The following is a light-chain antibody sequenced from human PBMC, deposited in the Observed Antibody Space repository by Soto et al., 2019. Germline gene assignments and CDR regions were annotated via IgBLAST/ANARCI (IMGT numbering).Light chain of an antibody. J-gene: IGLJ1*01. CDR1: TGAVTSGHY. Sequence: QAVVTQEPSLTVSPGGTVTLTCGSSTGAVTSGHYPYWFQQKPGQAPRTLIYDTSNKHSWTPARFSGSLLGGKAALTLSGAQPEDVADYYCSLYYNGPVVFATGTKLTVL. CDR3: SLYYNGPVV. CDR2: DTS. V-gene: IGLV7-46*01.